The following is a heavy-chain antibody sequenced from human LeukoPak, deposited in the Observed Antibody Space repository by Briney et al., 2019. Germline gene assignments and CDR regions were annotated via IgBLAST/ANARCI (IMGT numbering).Heavy chain of an antibody. CDR2: ISYDGSNK. Sequence: LTLSCPASGFTFSSYGMHWVRQAPGKGLEGVAVISYDGSNKYYAHSVKGRFTISRDHSKNTLYLQMNSLRAEDTAVYYCAKYRSGYSYGSGAAFDLWGQGTMVTVSS. V-gene: IGHV3-30*18. D-gene: IGHD5-18*01. J-gene: IGHJ3*01. CDR1: GFTFSSYG. CDR3: AKYRSGYSYGSGAAFDL.